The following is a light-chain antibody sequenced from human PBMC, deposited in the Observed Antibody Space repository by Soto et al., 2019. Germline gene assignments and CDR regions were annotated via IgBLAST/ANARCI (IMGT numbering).Light chain of an antibody. Sequence: VVLTQFPGTLSLSPGETATLSCGASQRVSNNFLGWYQQKPGLPPRLLIYDATSRANGIPERFSGRGSGTHFTLTISRLEPEDFAVYYCQQYDNLPFTFGPGTKVDIK. CDR1: QRVSNNF. CDR2: DAT. V-gene: IGKV3D-20*01. CDR3: QQYDNLPFT. J-gene: IGKJ3*01.